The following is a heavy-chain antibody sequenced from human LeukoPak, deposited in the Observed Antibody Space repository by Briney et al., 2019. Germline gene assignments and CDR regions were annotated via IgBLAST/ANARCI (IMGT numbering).Heavy chain of an antibody. Sequence: KPSETLSLTCTVSGGSMSSYYWSWIRQPPGKGLEWIGYIYYSGSTNYNPSLKSRVTISVDTSKNQFSLKLSSVTAADTAVYYCARGAYDSSGYYAGYWGQGTLVTVSS. D-gene: IGHD3-22*01. CDR3: ARGAYDSSGYYAGY. CDR1: GGSMSSYY. V-gene: IGHV4-59*12. J-gene: IGHJ4*02. CDR2: IYYSGST.